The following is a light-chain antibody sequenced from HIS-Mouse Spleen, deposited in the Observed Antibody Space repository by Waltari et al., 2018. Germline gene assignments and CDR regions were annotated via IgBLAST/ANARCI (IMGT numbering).Light chain of an antibody. J-gene: IGLJ1*01. Sequence: QSVLTQPPSASGTTGQRVNISCSGSSPNIGSNYVYWYQQLPGTAPKLLIYRNNQRPSGVPDRFSGSKSGTSASLAISGLRSEDEADYYCAAWDDSLSGYVFGTGTKVTVL. CDR2: RNN. V-gene: IGLV1-47*01. CDR3: AAWDDSLSGYV. CDR1: SPNIGSNY.